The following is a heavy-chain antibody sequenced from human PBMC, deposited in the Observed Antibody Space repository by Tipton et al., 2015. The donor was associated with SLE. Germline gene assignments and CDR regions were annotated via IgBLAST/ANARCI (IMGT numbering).Heavy chain of an antibody. CDR2: IYTDGSRT. D-gene: IGHD3-22*01. J-gene: IGHJ4*02. V-gene: IGHV3-74*01. CDR1: GFTFSSYW. CDR3: ARGESSGSPLGY. Sequence: SLRLSCAASGFTFSSYWMHWVRQAPGKGLVWVSRIYTDGSRTHYADSVRGRFTISRDNAKNTLYLQMNSLRAEDTAAYYCARGESSGSPLGYWGQGTLVTVSS.